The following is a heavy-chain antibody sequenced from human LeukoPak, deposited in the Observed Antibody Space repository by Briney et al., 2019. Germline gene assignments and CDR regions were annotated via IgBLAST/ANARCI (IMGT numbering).Heavy chain of an antibody. CDR1: GGSISSYY. CDR3: ARESIGYCSGGSCYGFDY. Sequence: SETLSLTCTVSGGSISSYYWSWIRQPPGKGLEWVGYIYYGGSTNYNPSPKSRVTISVDTSKTQSSLKLSSVTAADTAVYYCARESIGYCSGGSCYGFDYWGQGTLVTVSS. D-gene: IGHD2-15*01. CDR2: IYYGGST. J-gene: IGHJ4*02. V-gene: IGHV4-59*01.